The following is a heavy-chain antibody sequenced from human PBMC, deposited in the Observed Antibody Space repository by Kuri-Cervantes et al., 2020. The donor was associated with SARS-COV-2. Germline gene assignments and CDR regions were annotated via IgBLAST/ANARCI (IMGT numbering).Heavy chain of an antibody. CDR1: GFTFSSYA. J-gene: IGHJ4*02. CDR2: ISYDGSNK. Sequence: GGSLRLSCAASGFTFSSYAMHWVRQAPGKGLEWVAVISYDGSNKYYADSVKGRFTISRDNAKNSLYLQMNSLRAEDTAVYYCARGVGSGWKLFDYWGQGTLVTVSS. V-gene: IGHV3-30-3*01. D-gene: IGHD6-19*01. CDR3: ARGVGSGWKLFDY.